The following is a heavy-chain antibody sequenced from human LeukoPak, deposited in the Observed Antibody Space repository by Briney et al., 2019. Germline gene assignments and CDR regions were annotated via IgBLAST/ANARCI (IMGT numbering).Heavy chain of an antibody. CDR3: ARVLNYYYMDV. CDR1: GYTFTGYY. CDR2: INPNSGGT. V-gene: IGHV1-2*02. D-gene: IGHD3-10*01. J-gene: IGHJ6*03. Sequence: ASVKVSCKASGYTFTGYYMHWVRQAPGQGLEWMGWINPNSGGTNYARKFQGRVTMTRDTSISTAYMELSRLRSDDTAVYYCARVLNYYYMDVWGKGTTVTVSS.